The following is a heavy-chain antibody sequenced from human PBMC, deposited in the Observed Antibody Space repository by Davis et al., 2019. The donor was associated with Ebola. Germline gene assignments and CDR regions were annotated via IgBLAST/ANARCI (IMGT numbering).Heavy chain of an antibody. V-gene: IGHV4-59*08. J-gene: IGHJ4*02. CDR3: ARGRRYSGSQRFWY. D-gene: IGHD1-26*01. Sequence: SETLSLTCTVSGGSISNYYWSWVRQPPGERLQWIGYIYYLGSTNYNPSLKSRVTISVDTSRNQFSLKLSSVTAADTAVYYCARGRRYSGSQRFWYWGQGTLVTVSS. CDR2: IYYLGST. CDR1: GGSISNYY.